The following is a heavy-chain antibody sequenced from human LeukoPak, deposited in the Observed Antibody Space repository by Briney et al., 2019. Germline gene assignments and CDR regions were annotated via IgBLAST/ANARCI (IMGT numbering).Heavy chain of an antibody. CDR2: VENNGNEK. CDR3: AKDFRWSFDY. V-gene: IGHV3-30*02. CDR1: GFTFSINN. D-gene: IGHD3-3*01. J-gene: IGHJ4*02. Sequence: GGSLRLSCAASGFTFSINNMHWVRQAPGKGLEWVAFVENNGNEKYADSVRGRFIVSRDNSRNTLYLQMNSLRNEDTAVYYCAKDFRWSFDYWGQGSLVTVSS.